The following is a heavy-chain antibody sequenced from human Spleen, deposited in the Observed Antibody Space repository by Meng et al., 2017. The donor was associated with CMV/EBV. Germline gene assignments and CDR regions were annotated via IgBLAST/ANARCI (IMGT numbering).Heavy chain of an antibody. CDR1: GYTFTSYH. CDR3: ARLIARFRGNYFDY. D-gene: IGHD6-6*01. Sequence: ASGYTFTSYHMHWGRQAPGQGLEWMGVINPLGGNTTYAQKFQGRVVMTRDTSTSTVFVEMSSLTSEDTAVYYCARLIARFRGNYFDYWGQGTLVTVSS. J-gene: IGHJ4*02. V-gene: IGHV1-46*01. CDR2: INPLGGNT.